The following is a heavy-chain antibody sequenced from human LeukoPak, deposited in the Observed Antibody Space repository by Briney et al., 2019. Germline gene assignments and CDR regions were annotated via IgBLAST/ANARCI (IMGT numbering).Heavy chain of an antibody. D-gene: IGHD3-9*01. CDR2: IYYSGST. J-gene: IGHJ4*02. CDR3: ARHEAYYDILTGYYPTPYSDY. CDR1: GGSISTSSYY. Sequence: SETLSLTCTVSGGSISTSSYYWGWIRQPPGKGLECIGNIYYSGSTYYNPSLKSRVTISVDTSKNQFSLKLSSVTAADTAVYYCARHEAYYDILTGYYPTPYSDYWGQGTLVTVSS. V-gene: IGHV4-39*01.